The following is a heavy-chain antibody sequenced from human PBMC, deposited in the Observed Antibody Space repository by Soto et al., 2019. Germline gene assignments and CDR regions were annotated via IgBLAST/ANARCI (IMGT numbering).Heavy chain of an antibody. Sequence: GASVKFSGKASGYTFSADYMHWVRQAPGQGLEWMGWINPNSGATNYAQKFQGRVTMTRDTSIGTAYMELISLRSEDTAVYDCALRGYYYESSGYYG. CDR3: ALRGYYYESSGYYG. V-gene: IGHV1-2*02. D-gene: IGHD3-22*01. J-gene: IGHJ6*01. CDR1: GYTFSADY. CDR2: INPNSGAT.